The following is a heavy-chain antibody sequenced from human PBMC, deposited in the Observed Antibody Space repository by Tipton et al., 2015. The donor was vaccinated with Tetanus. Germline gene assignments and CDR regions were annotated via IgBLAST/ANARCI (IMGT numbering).Heavy chain of an antibody. CDR1: GFTFSSYS. Sequence: SLRLSCAASGFTFSSYSMNWVRQAPGKGLEWVSSISSSSSTIYYADSVKGRFTISRDNAKNSLYLQMNSLRAEDTAVYYCARGDFNYDILTGYSYHYYGMDVWGQGTTVTVSS. CDR3: ARGDFNYDILTGYSYHYYGMDV. D-gene: IGHD3-9*01. V-gene: IGHV3-48*01. CDR2: ISSSSSTI. J-gene: IGHJ6*02.